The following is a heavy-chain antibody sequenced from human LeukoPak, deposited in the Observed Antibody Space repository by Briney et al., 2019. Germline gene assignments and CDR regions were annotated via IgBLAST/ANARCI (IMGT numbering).Heavy chain of an antibody. Sequence: SETLSLTCSVSGVSISTSGCFWGWIRQPPGKGLEWIGSIYYSGGAYYNPSLKSRVTISVDTSKNQVSLKLTSVTAADTAIYYCARDYGAGSLADFWGQGTLVTVSS. CDR3: ARDYGAGSLADF. CDR1: GVSISTSGCF. V-gene: IGHV4-39*01. J-gene: IGHJ4*02. CDR2: IYYSGGA. D-gene: IGHD3-10*01.